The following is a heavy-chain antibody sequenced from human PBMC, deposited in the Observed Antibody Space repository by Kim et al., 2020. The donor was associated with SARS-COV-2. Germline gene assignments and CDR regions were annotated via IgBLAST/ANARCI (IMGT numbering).Heavy chain of an antibody. CDR3: AGDRREQWLVSRPVGYFDY. V-gene: IGHV4-39*06. CDR1: GGSISSSSYY. CDR2: IYYSGST. D-gene: IGHD6-19*01. Sequence: SETLSLTCTVSGGSISSSSYYWGWIRQPPGKGLEWIGSIYYSGSTYYNPSLKSPVTISVDTSKNQFPLKLSSVTAADTAVYYCAGDRREQWLVSRPVGYFDYWGQGTLVTVSS. J-gene: IGHJ4*03.